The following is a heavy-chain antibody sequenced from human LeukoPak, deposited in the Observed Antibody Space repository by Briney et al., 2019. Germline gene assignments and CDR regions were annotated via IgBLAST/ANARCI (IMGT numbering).Heavy chain of an antibody. D-gene: IGHD3-3*01. CDR1: GYTFTDYY. Sequence: ASVKVSCKASGYTFTDYYMHWVRQAPGQGVEWMGWINPNTGGTKYAQRFQGRVTMTRDTSFSIAYMELSRLRSDDTAVYYCARDTARITIFGVAKYMDVWGKGTTVTVSS. V-gene: IGHV1-2*02. CDR2: INPNTGGT. J-gene: IGHJ6*03. CDR3: ARDTARITIFGVAKYMDV.